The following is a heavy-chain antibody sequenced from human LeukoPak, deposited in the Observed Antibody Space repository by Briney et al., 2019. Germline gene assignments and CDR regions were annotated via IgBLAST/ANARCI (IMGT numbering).Heavy chain of an antibody. D-gene: IGHD3-9*01. V-gene: IGHV3-23*01. Sequence: GGSLRLSCAAPGFTFSSYAMGWVRQAPGKGLEWVSAISGSGGSTYYADSVKGRFTISRDNSKNTLYLQMNSLRAEDTAVYYCAKHASYDILFDPWGQGTLVTVSS. J-gene: IGHJ5*02. CDR1: GFTFSSYA. CDR3: AKHASYDILFDP. CDR2: ISGSGGST.